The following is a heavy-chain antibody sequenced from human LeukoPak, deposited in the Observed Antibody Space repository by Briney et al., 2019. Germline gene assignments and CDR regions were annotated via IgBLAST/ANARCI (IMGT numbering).Heavy chain of an antibody. CDR1: GYTFTGYY. V-gene: IGHV1-2*02. D-gene: IGHD2-2*02. Sequence: GASVKVSCKASGYTFTGYYMHWVRQAPGQGLEWMGWINPNSGGTNYAQKFQGRVTMTRDTSISTAYMELSRLRSDDTAVYYCARVSPLVPAAILSWLQQTWYYFDYWGQGTLVTVSS. CDR2: INPNSGGT. J-gene: IGHJ4*02. CDR3: ARVSPLVPAAILSWLQQTWYYFDY.